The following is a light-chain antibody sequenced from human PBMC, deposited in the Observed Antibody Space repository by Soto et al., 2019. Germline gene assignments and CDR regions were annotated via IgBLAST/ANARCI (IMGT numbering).Light chain of an antibody. CDR1: HNIVNY. J-gene: IGKJ4*01. CDR2: GAS. Sequence: DIQMTQSPSSLSASVGDRVTITCRASHNIVNYLNWYQRKPGKAPKLLIYGASSLQRGVPSRFSGSGSGTAFTLTISTLQPEDFATFYCQKSYSVPLTFGGGTKVDIK. CDR3: QKSYSVPLT. V-gene: IGKV1-39*01.